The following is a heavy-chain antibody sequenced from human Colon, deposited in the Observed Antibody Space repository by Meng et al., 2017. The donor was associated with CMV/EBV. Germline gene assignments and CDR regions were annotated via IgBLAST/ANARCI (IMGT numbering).Heavy chain of an antibody. CDR1: GYIFSIYA. Sequence: VPLVLSGGEVTEPGAKGKVPWRASGYIFSIYAGCGVRRAPGQGLEWRGGKSAYNGQATYAHNLQGRVTLTTNTSTNTVDMEKSSLTSDDTAVYYWARGPYCSGATGYQQYFDYWGQGTLVTVSS. CDR2: KSAYNGQA. J-gene: IGHJ4*02. V-gene: IGHV1-18*01. CDR3: ARGPYCSGATGYQQYFDY. D-gene: IGHD2-15*01.